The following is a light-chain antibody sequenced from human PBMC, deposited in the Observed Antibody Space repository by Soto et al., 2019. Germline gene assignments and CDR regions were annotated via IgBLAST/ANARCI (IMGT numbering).Light chain of an antibody. J-gene: IGLJ2*01. V-gene: IGLV2-14*01. Sequence: QSALTQPASVSGSPGQSITISCTGTSSDVGGYNYVSWYQQYPGKAPKLMIYDVSNRPSGVSNRFSGSKSGNTASLTISGLQAEDEADYYRSSYTSTTNVVFGGGTKLTVL. CDR1: SSDVGGYNY. CDR2: DVS. CDR3: SSYTSTTNVV.